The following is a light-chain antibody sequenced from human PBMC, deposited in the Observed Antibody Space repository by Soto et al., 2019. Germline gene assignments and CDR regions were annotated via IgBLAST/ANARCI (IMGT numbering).Light chain of an antibody. CDR3: QQYHTYSRT. V-gene: IGKV1-5*01. CDR2: DAS. J-gene: IGKJ1*01. CDR1: HNVNMW. Sequence: DIQMTQSPSTLSASVVDRVTVTCRASHNVNMWLAWYQQKPGKAPKLLIYDASSLQSGVPSRFTGRGSGTEFTLSISSLQPDDFATYYCQQYHTYSRTFGQGTKVDIK.